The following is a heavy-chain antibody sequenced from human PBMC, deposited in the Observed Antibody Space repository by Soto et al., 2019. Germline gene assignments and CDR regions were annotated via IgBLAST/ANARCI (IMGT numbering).Heavy chain of an antibody. CDR2: IIPIFGTA. J-gene: IGHJ6*02. CDR1: GGTFSSYA. Sequence: QVQLVQSGAEVKKPGSSVKVSCKASGGTFSSYAISWVRQAPGQGLEWMGGIIPIFGTANYAQKFEGRVTVTADESTSTAYMELSRLRSEDTPVYYCARDQRVGAAVWGMDVWGQGTTVTVSS. V-gene: IGHV1-69*01. D-gene: IGHD2-15*01. CDR3: ARDQRVGAAVWGMDV.